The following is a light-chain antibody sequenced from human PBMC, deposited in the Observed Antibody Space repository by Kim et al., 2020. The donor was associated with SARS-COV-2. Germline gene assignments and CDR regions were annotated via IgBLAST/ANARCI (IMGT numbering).Light chain of an antibody. CDR1: ESVNST. CDR3: QQYNDWPPFT. Sequence: SPGERATISCSASESVNSTLVWYQQKPGQAPRLLIYGASTRATGIPARFSGSGSGTEFTLTISSLQSEDFAVYYCQQYNDWPPFTFGPGTKVDIK. J-gene: IGKJ3*01. V-gene: IGKV3-15*01. CDR2: GAS.